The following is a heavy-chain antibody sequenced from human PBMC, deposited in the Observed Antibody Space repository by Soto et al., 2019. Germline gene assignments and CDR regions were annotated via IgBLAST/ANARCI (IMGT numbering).Heavy chain of an antibody. D-gene: IGHD3-9*01. J-gene: IGHJ6*02. CDR2: IYHSGST. CDR1: GGSISSSNW. CDR3: ARADKDYDILTGYYNYYGMDV. Sequence: SETLSLTCAVSGGSISSSNWWSWVRQPPGKGLEWIGEIYHSGSTNYNPSLKSRVTISVDKSKNQFSLKLSSVTAADTAVYYCARADKDYDILTGYYNYYGMDVWGQGTTVTVSS. V-gene: IGHV4-4*02.